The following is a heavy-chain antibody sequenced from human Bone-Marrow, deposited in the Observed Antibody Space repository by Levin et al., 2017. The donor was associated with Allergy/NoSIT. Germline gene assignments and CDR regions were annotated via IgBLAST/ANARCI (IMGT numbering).Heavy chain of an antibody. J-gene: IGHJ1*01. CDR2: IDHGGST. Sequence: TAGGSLRLSCTVNGGSFSAYFWTWIRQPPGTGLEWIGDIDHGGSTHYNPSLKSRVTISIDTSKNEFSLRLNSVTAPDMGVYYCARGRRFCTGASCFAKYFQLWGQGTLVTVSS. CDR3: ARGRRFCTGASCFAKYFQL. V-gene: IGHV4-34*01. CDR1: GGSFSAYF. D-gene: IGHD2-8*02.